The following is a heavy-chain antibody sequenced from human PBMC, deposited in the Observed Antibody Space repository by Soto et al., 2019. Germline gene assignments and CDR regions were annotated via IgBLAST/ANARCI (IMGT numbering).Heavy chain of an antibody. V-gene: IGHV3-74*01. CDR2: ISSDGSST. J-gene: IGHJ3*02. CDR1: GFTFSNYW. D-gene: IGHD1-1*01. CDR3: ARNGPAVHDQPADTFDI. Sequence: EVPLVESGGGLVQPGGSLRLYCAASGFTFSNYWMHWVRQAPGKGLVWVSRISSDGSSTYYAASVKGGFFITRDNAKNTLYLQVHSMRGEDTAVDYCARNGPAVHDQPADTFDIWGQGTMVTVSS.